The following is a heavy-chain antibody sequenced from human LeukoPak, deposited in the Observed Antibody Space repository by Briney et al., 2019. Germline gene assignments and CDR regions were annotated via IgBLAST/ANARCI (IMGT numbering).Heavy chain of an antibody. CDR1: GFTFSSYA. D-gene: IGHD2-8*02. CDR3: ARAGGPYWYYGMDV. Sequence: PGGSLRLSCAASGFTFSSYAMHWVRQAPGKGLEWVAVISYDGSNKYYADSAKGRFTISRDNSKNTLYLQMNSLRAEDTAVYYCARAGGPYWYYGMDVWGQGTTVTVSS. J-gene: IGHJ6*02. CDR2: ISYDGSNK. V-gene: IGHV3-30*04.